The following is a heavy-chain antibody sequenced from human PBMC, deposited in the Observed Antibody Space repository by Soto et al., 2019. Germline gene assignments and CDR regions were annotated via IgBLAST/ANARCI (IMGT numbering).Heavy chain of an antibody. J-gene: IGHJ5*02. CDR3: AKRNWEGCSSISCYVYDH. CDR1: GFTFSSYA. Sequence: EVQLLESGGGLVQPGGSLRLSCAASGFTFSSYAMSWVRQAPGKGLEWVSGISGSGGSTDYEDSVKGRFTISRDNFQNTLGLQMNSLRANDTAVYYCAKRNWEGCSSISCYVYDHWGQGTLVTVS. CDR2: ISGSGGST. V-gene: IGHV3-23*01. D-gene: IGHD2-2*01.